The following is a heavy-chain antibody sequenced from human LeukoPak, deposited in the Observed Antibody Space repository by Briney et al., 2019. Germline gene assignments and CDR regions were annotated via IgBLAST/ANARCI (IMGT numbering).Heavy chain of an antibody. CDR1: GGTFSSYA. CDR3: ARDLYSGYGWFDP. CDR2: IIPIFGTA. V-gene: IGHV1-69*05. D-gene: IGHD5-12*01. Sequence: GASVTVSCKASGGTFSSYAISWVRQAPGQGLEWMGGIIPIFGTANYAQKFQGRVTITTDESTSTAYMELSSLRSEDTAVYYCARDLYSGYGWFDPWGQGTLVTVSS. J-gene: IGHJ5*02.